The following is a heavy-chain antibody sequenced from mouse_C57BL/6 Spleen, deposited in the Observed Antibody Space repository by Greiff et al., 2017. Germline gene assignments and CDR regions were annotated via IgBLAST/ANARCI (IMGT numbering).Heavy chain of an antibody. V-gene: IGHV1-82*01. CDR3: AREDYDLTGTGAWFAY. CDR1: GYAFSSSW. D-gene: IGHD4-1*01. Sequence: VQLQESGPELVKPGASVKISCKASGYAFSSSWMNWVKQRPGKGLEWIGRIYPGDGDTNYNGKFKGKATLTADKSSSTAYMQLSSLTSEDSAVYFCAREDYDLTGTGAWFAYWGQGTLVTGSA. J-gene: IGHJ3*01. CDR2: IYPGDGDT.